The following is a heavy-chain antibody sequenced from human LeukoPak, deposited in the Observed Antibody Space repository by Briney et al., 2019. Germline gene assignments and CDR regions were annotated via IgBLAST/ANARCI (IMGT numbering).Heavy chain of an antibody. Sequence: ASVKVSCKASGYTFTGYYIHWVRQAPGQGLEWMGWINPNINGTNYAQKFQGRVTMTGDRSISTAYMELSRLRSDDTAVYYCARGHYYGLDVWGKGTTVTVSS. J-gene: IGHJ6*04. V-gene: IGHV1-2*02. CDR2: INPNINGT. CDR1: GYTFTGYY. CDR3: ARGHYYGLDV.